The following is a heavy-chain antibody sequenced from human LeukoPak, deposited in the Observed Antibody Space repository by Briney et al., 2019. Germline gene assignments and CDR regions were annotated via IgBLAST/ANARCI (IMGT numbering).Heavy chain of an antibody. V-gene: IGHV4-59*02. CDR3: ARLRDLYNVFEY. CDR2: IHYSGKT. D-gene: IGHD3-16*01. Sequence: SATLSLTCTVSGGSVSNSYWSWIRQPPGKGLEWIGYIHYSGKTNHNPSLRSRVSISVDTSRNHLSLTLYSVTAADTAVYYCARLRDLYNVFEYWGLGALVTVSS. CDR1: GGSVSNSY. J-gene: IGHJ4*02.